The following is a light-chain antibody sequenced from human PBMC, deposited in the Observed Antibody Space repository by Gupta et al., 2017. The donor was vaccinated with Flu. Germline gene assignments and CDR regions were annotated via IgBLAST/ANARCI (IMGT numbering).Light chain of an antibody. J-gene: IGLJ1*01. CDR1: SSNIGINN. Sequence: QSVLTQPPSASGTPGQRVIISCSGSSSNIGINNVNWYQQLPGTAPKLLIYSSDQRPSGVPDRFSGSKSGTSASLAISGLQSEDEADFYCAAWDDSLNVYVFGAGTKVTVL. V-gene: IGLV1-44*01. CDR3: AAWDDSLNVYV. CDR2: SSD.